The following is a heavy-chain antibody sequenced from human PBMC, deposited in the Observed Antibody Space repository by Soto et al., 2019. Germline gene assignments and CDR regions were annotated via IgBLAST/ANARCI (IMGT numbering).Heavy chain of an antibody. CDR2: INHSGST. V-gene: IGHV4-34*01. Sequence: RSLTCAVYGGSFSGYYWSWIRQPPGKGLEWIGEINHSGSTNYNPSLKSRVTISVDTSKNQFSLKLSSVTAADTAVYYCARGGDYDILTGYYNGRYFDYWGQGTLVTVSS. CDR1: GGSFSGYY. D-gene: IGHD3-9*01. J-gene: IGHJ4*02. CDR3: ARGGDYDILTGYYNGRYFDY.